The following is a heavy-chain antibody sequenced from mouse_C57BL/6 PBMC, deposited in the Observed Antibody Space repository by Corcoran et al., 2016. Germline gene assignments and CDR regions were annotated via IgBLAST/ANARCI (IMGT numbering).Heavy chain of an antibody. Sequence: EVQLQQSGPELVKPGASVKISCKASGYTFTDYYMNWVKQSHGKSLEWIGDINPNNGGTSYNQKFKGKATLTVDKSSSTAYMELRSLTSEDSAVYYCARELGPDYWGQGTTLTVSS. CDR3: ARELGPDY. D-gene: IGHD4-1*01. CDR2: INPNNGGT. V-gene: IGHV1-26*01. CDR1: GYTFTDYY. J-gene: IGHJ2*01.